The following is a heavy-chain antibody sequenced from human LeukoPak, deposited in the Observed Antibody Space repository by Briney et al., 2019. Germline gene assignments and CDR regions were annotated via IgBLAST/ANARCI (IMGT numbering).Heavy chain of an antibody. Sequence: SETLSLTCTVSGTSVSSYCWSWIRQPAGRGLEWIGRIYTRGSTNYNPSLQSRVSMSVDSSKSQFSLRLTSVTAADTAIYYCARGRYCSATTCSGGDAFDIWGQGT. V-gene: IGHV4-4*07. CDR2: IYTRGST. CDR1: GTSVSSYC. J-gene: IGHJ3*02. D-gene: IGHD2-8*02. CDR3: ARGRYCSATTCSGGDAFDI.